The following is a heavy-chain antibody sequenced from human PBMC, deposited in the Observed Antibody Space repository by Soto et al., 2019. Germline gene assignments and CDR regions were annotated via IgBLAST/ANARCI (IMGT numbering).Heavy chain of an antibody. CDR1: GYTXTELS. V-gene: IGHV1-24*01. D-gene: IGHD1-26*01. Sequence: SXKVSFEVYGYTXTELSMNLVRQAPGKGLEWMGGFDPEDGETIYAQKFQGRVTMTEDTSTDTAYMELSSLRSEDTAVYYCATASYTGIVGATTFDYWGQGTLVTVS. J-gene: IGHJ4*02. CDR3: ATASYTGIVGATTFDY. CDR2: FDPEDGET.